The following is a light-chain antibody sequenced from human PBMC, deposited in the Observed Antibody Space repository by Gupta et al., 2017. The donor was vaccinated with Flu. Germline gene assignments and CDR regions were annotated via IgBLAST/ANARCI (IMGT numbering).Light chain of an antibody. CDR2: HDS. Sequence: SYELTQPVSVSVSPGQAANIPCSGERLGSKYTSWYLQRPGLSPVLLIFHDSKRPSGIPERFSGSKSGDTDALNISGTQVVEEAPDLCLVWEGRGSFFGGGTTLPVL. CDR1: RLGSKY. V-gene: IGLV3-1*01. CDR3: LVWEGRGSF. J-gene: IGLJ2*01.